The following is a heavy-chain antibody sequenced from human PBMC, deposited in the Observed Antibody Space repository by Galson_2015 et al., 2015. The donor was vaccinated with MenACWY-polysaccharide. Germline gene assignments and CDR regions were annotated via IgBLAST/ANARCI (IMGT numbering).Heavy chain of an antibody. J-gene: IGHJ3*02. V-gene: IGHV3-23*01. CDR1: GFNFSIYV. D-gene: IGHD6-13*01. CDR2: ISSGSDTA. CDR3: AREGSRIVFHAFDT. Sequence: SLRLSCAASGFNFSIYVMTWVRQAPGKGLEWVSAISSGSDTAYYTDSVKGRFTISRDNSKNTLFLEMNSLGAEDTAVYYCAREGSRIVFHAFDTWGQGTMVTVSS.